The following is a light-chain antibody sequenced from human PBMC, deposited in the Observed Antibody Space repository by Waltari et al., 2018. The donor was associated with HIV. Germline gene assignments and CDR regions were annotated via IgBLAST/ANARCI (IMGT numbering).Light chain of an antibody. Sequence: DIVMTQSPASLPVSLGERATMHCRSSRTVYFNSNNQNYLAWYQQKPGQSPKVLIYWASTRASGVPGRFSGSGSGTDFNLTISSLQADDVAVYYCQQYYTIESTFGGGTKVEIK. CDR2: WAS. V-gene: IGKV4-1*01. CDR1: RTVYFNSNNQNY. CDR3: QQYYTIEST. J-gene: IGKJ4*01.